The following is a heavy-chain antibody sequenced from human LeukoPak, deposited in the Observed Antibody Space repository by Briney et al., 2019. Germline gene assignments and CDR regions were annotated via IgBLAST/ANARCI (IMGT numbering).Heavy chain of an antibody. V-gene: IGHV3-74*01. CDR3: ASPIAVAGIAPNAGFDY. J-gene: IGHJ4*02. CDR1: GFAFSSFW. D-gene: IGHD6-19*01. CDR2: IKSDGSST. Sequence: GGSLRLSCAASGFAFSSFWMHWVRRAPGKGLVWVSRIKSDGSSTSYAGSVKGRFTISRDNSKNTLYLQMNSLRAEDTAVYYCASPIAVAGIAPNAGFDYWGQGTLVTVSS.